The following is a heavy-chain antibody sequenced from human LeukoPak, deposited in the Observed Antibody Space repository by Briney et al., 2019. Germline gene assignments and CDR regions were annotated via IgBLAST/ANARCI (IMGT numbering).Heavy chain of an antibody. D-gene: IGHD2-2*01. V-gene: IGHV3-21*06. J-gene: IGHJ4*02. CDR1: GFAFSSYN. CDR2: ISTTSTYI. CDR3: ARAGTCSSTSCDGGIEY. Sequence: GGSLRLSCAASGFAFSSYNMKWVRQAPGKGLEWVSFISTTSTYIYYADSVKGRFTVFRDNSKNSLYLQMDSLRVEDTAVYYCARAGTCSSTSCDGGIEYWGQGTLVTVSS.